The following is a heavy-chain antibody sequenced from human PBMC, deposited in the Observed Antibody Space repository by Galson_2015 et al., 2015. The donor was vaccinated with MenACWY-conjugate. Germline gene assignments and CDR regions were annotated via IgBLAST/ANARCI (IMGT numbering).Heavy chain of an antibody. J-gene: IGHJ4*02. D-gene: IGHD3-16*01. CDR2: ISGSGDII. Sequence: SLRLSCAASGFIFSNYAMSWVCQAPGKGLEWVSTISGSGDIIHHADSVKGRFTISRDNSKNTLYLQMSGLRAEDTAVYYCVKLGGRDWHVLFFHSWGQGTLVTVSS. CDR3: VKLGGRDWHVLFFHS. V-gene: IGHV3-23*01. CDR1: GFIFSNYA.